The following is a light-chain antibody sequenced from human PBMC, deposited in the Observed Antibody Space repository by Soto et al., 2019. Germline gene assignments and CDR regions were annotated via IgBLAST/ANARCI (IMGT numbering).Light chain of an antibody. Sequence: QLVLTQPRSVSGSPGQSVTISCTGTSSDVGGYNYVSWYQQHPGKAPKLMIYDVSKRPSRVPDRFSGSKSGNTASLTISGLQGEDEADYYCCSYAGSYTGVFGTGTKLTVL. J-gene: IGLJ1*01. V-gene: IGLV2-11*01. CDR2: DVS. CDR3: CSYAGSYTGV. CDR1: SSDVGGYNY.